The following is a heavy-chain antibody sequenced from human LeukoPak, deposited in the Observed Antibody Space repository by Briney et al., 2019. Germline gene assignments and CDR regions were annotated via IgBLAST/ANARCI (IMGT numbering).Heavy chain of an antibody. V-gene: IGHV3-30-3*01. CDR2: ILYDENDK. CDR1: GFTFRSYA. Sequence: GGSRRLSCGASGFTFRSYAMHWVRQAPGKGLEWVAVILYDENDKYYAESVKGRFTISRDNSKNTLYLQMNSLRPRDTAVYYCARGREWVGEFYYFEYWGQGTLVTVSS. D-gene: IGHD3-10*01. J-gene: IGHJ4*02. CDR3: ARGREWVGEFYYFEY.